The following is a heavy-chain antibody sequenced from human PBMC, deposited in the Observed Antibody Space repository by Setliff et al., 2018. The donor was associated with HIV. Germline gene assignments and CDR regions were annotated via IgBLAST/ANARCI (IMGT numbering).Heavy chain of an antibody. D-gene: IGHD3-22*01. CDR3: ARRNYYDSSDYPA. CDR1: GGSINNYF. J-gene: IGHJ5*02. CDR2: IYYSGRT. Sequence: SETLSLTCTVSGGSINNYFWSWIRQSPGRGLEWIGYIYYSGRTYYNPSLKSRVTISVDTSKNQFSLRLSSVTAADTAVYYCARRNYYDSSDYPAWGQGALVTVSS. V-gene: IGHV4-59*08.